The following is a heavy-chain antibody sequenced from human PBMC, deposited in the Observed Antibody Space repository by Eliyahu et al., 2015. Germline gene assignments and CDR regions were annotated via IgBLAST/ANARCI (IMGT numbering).Heavy chain of an antibody. D-gene: IGHD2-15*01. Sequence: EVQLVESGGGLVKPGGSLRLSCAASGFTFITYXMXWFRQAPGKGLEWVSSISSSSSYIYYADSVKGRFTISRDNAKNSLYLQMNSLRAEDTAVYYCASRNYSPGVCSGGSCYSHFQHWGQGTLVTVSS. CDR1: GFTFITYX. V-gene: IGHV3-21*01. CDR3: ASRNYSPGVCSGGSCYSHFQH. CDR2: ISSSSSYI. J-gene: IGHJ1*01.